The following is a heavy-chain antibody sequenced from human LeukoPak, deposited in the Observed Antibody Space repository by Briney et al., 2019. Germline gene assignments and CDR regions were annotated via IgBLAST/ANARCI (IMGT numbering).Heavy chain of an antibody. CDR1: GGSFSGYY. D-gene: IGHD2-8*01. CDR2: IYYSGST. CDR3: TSGGMVSGDY. J-gene: IGHJ4*01. V-gene: IGHV4-34*11. Sequence: SETLSLTCAVYGGSFSGYYWSWIRQPPGKGLEWIGYIYYSGSTNYNPSLKSRVTISRDTSKNQFSLKLRSVTAADTAVYYCTSGGMVSGDYWGHGTLVTVSS.